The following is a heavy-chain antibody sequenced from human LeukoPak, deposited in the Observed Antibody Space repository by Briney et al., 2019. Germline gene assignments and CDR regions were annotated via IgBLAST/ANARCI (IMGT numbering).Heavy chain of an antibody. J-gene: IGHJ4*02. CDR1: GGSISSSSYY. CDR3: ARQFDYCSSTSCYIGRFGFWDY. V-gene: IGHV4-39*01. Sequence: SETLSLTCTVSGGSISSSSYYWGWIRQPPGKGLEWIGSIYYSGSTYYNPSLKSRVTISVDTSKNQFSLKLSSVTAADTAVYYCARQFDYCSSTSCYIGRFGFWDYWGQGTLVTVSS. CDR2: IYYSGST. D-gene: IGHD2-2*02.